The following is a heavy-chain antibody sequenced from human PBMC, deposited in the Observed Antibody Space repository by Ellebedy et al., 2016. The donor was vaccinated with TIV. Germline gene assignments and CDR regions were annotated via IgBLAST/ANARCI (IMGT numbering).Heavy chain of an antibody. D-gene: IGHD5/OR15-5a*01. Sequence: MPSETLSLTCAVYGDSFIGYYWTWIRQPPGKGLEWIGEVNHRGSTTYNPSLKSRVTISVDTSRKQFSLNLSSVTAADTAVYYCARTDIVSTNRLDPWGQGTQVTVSS. CDR3: ARTDIVSTNRLDP. V-gene: IGHV4-34*01. J-gene: IGHJ5*02. CDR2: VNHRGST. CDR1: GDSFIGYY.